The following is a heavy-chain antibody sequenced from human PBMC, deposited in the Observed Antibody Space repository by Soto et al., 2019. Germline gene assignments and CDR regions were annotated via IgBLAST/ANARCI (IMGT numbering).Heavy chain of an antibody. D-gene: IGHD4-17*01. Sequence: QLQLQESGSGLVKPSQTLSLTCAVSGGSISSGGYSWSWIRQPPGKGLEWIGYIYHSGSTYYNPALKSRVTISVDWSKNQLSLKPTSVTAAGTAVNCWSRGQTTVTTCDYWGQGTLVTVSS. CDR2: IYHSGST. CDR1: GGSISSGGYS. J-gene: IGHJ4*02. CDR3: SRGQTTVTTCDY. V-gene: IGHV4-30-2*01.